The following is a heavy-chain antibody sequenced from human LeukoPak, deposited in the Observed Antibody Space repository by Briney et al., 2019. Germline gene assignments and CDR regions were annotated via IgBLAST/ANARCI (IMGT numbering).Heavy chain of an antibody. CDR3: ARDRIAAAGTEVYYYGMDV. CDR2: ISAYNGNT. D-gene: IGHD6-13*01. CDR1: GYTFTSYG. J-gene: IGHJ6*02. Sequence: ASVKVSCKASGYTFTSYGISWVRQAPGRGLEWMGWISAYNGNTNYAQKLQGRVTMTTDTSTSTAYMELRSLRSDDTAVYYCARDRIAAAGTEVYYYGMDVWGQGTTVTVSS. V-gene: IGHV1-18*01.